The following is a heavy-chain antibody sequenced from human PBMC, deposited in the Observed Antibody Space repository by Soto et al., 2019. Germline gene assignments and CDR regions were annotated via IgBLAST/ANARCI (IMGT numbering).Heavy chain of an antibody. V-gene: IGHV1-18*01. CDR1: GYTFTSYG. Sequence: QVQLVQSGAEVKKPGASAKVSCKASGYTFTSYGISWVRQAPGQGLEWMGWISAYNGNTNYAQKLQGRVTMTTDTSTSTAYMELRSLRSDDTAVYYCARDSGSYYYYYGMDVWGQGTTVTVSS. CDR2: ISAYNGNT. J-gene: IGHJ6*02. D-gene: IGHD1-26*01. CDR3: ARDSGSYYYYYGMDV.